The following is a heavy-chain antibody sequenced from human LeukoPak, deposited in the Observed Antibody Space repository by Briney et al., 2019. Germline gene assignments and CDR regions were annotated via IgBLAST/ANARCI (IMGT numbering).Heavy chain of an antibody. CDR3: AREMGSLLWFGEPIFDY. CDR2: ISAYNGNT. D-gene: IGHD3-10*01. J-gene: IGHJ4*02. CDR1: GYTFTSYG. V-gene: IGHV1-18*01. Sequence: ASVEVSCKASGYTFTSYGISWVRQAPGQGLEWMGWISAYNGNTNYAQKLQGRVTMTTDTSTSTAYMELRSLRSDDTAVYYCAREMGSLLWFGEPIFDYWGQGTLVTVSS.